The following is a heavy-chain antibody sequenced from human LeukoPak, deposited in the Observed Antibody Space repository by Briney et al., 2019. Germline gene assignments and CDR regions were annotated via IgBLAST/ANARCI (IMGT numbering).Heavy chain of an antibody. CDR3: ARLVYTKDAFDI. Sequence: GGSLRLSCAASGFTFSSYWMTWVRQAPGRGLKWVANIKQDGSETYYVDSLKGRFTISRDNAKNSLYLQMNSLRAEDTAVYYCARLVYTKDAFDIWGQGTMVTVSS. V-gene: IGHV3-7*01. CDR1: GFTFSSYW. CDR2: IKQDGSET. J-gene: IGHJ3*02. D-gene: IGHD2-8*01.